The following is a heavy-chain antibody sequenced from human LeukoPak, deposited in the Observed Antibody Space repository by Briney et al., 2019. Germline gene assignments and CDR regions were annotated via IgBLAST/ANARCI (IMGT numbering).Heavy chain of an antibody. J-gene: IGHJ4*02. Sequence: TGGSLRLSCAASGFTFDDYAMHWVRQAPGKGLEWVSGISWNSGSIGYADSVKGRFTISRDNAKNSLYLQMNSLRAEDTALYYCAKDISAYSGSYSTHFDYWGQGTLVTVSS. CDR3: AKDISAYSGSYSTHFDY. V-gene: IGHV3-9*01. CDR1: GFTFDDYA. D-gene: IGHD1-26*01. CDR2: ISWNSGSI.